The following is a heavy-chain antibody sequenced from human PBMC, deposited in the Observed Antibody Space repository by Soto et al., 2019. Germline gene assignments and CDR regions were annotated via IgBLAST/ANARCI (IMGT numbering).Heavy chain of an antibody. J-gene: IGHJ6*02. D-gene: IGHD2-15*01. Sequence: QLLESGGGLVQPGGSLRLSCEASGFSFSRNAMSWVRQAPGKGLEWVSSISSGGNTYYADSVKGRFTTSRDNSKNTQSLQMTSLGAEDTAVYYCAKLGYCTGGTCYLDYYYGVDVWGQGTTVTVS. CDR1: GFSFSRNA. CDR2: ISSGGNT. V-gene: IGHV3-23*01. CDR3: AKLGYCTGGTCYLDYYYGVDV.